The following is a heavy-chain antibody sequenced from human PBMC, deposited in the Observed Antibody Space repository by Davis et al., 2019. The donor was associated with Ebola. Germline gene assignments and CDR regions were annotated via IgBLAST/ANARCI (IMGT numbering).Heavy chain of an antibody. CDR2: VDHSGST. CDR3: ARVDWLYYGMDV. D-gene: IGHD3-9*01. J-gene: IGHJ6*02. CDR1: GGTFSDYY. V-gene: IGHV4-34*01. Sequence: SETLSLTCAVYGGTFSDYYWSWIRQPPGKGLEWIGEVDHSGSTNYNPSFKSRVIVSEDASKNQFSLKLSSVTAADTAVYYCARVDWLYYGMDVWGQGTTVTVSS.